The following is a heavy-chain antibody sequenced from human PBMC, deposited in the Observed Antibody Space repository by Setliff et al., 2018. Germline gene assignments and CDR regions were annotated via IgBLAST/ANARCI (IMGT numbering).Heavy chain of an antibody. CDR2: INVGNGNT. CDR1: GYTLTNYP. Sequence: GASVKVSCKASGYTLTNYPIHWLRQAPGQRPEWMGWINVGNGNTKNSQEFQGRVTLTRDTSASTAYVELSSLTSEDMAVYYCARQGGNYYFQYWGQGTLVTVSS. CDR3: ARQGGNYYFQY. D-gene: IGHD3-16*01. J-gene: IGHJ4*02. V-gene: IGHV1-3*03.